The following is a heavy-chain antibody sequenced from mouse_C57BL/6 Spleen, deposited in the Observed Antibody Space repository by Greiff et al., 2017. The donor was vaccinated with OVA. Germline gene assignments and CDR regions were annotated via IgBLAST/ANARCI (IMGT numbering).Heavy chain of an antibody. J-gene: IGHJ1*03. CDR1: GFTFSDYG. Sequence: EVKLVESGGGLVKPGGSLKLSCAASGFTFSDYGMHWVRQAPEKGLEWVAYISSGSSTIYYADTVKGRFTISRDNAKNTLFLQMTSLRAEDTAMYYCARRDDYGGYVDVWGTGTTVTVSS. CDR3: ARRDDYGGYVDV. V-gene: IGHV5-17*01. CDR2: ISSGSSTI. D-gene: IGHD2-4*01.